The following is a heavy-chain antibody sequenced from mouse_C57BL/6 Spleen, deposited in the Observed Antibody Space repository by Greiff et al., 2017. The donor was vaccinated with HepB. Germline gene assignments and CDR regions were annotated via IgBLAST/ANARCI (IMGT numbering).Heavy chain of an antibody. J-gene: IGHJ4*01. Sequence: EVKLVESGGGLVKPGGSLKLSCAASGFTFSSYAISDGGSYTYYPDNVKGRFTISRDNAKNNLYLQMSHLKSEDTAMYYCARGGIYYGNYGAMDYWGQGTSVTVSS. CDR2: SDGGSYT. D-gene: IGHD2-1*01. CDR3: ARGGIYYGNYGAMDY. V-gene: IGHV5-4*03. CDR1: GFTFSSYA.